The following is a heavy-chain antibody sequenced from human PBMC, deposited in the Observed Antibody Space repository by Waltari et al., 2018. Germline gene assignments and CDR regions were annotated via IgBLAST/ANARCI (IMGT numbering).Heavy chain of an antibody. CDR3: ASLGYGDYVAAFDI. CDR2: ISRSGSSI. J-gene: IGHJ3*02. CDR1: GFTFSSYE. D-gene: IGHD4-17*01. V-gene: IGHV3-48*03. Sequence: EVQLVESGGGLVQPGGSLRLSCAASGFTFSSYEMNWVRQAPGKGLEWVSYISRSGSSIYYADSVKGRFTISRDNAKNSLYLQMNSLRAEVTAVYYCASLGYGDYVAAFDIWGQGTMVTVSS.